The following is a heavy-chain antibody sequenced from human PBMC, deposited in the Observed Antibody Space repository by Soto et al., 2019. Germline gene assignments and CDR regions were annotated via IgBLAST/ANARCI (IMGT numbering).Heavy chain of an antibody. Sequence: EVQLVESGGGLVKPGGSLRLSCAASGFTFSSYSMNWVRQAPGKGLEWVSSISSSSSYIYYADSVKGRFTISRDNAKNALYLQMNSLRAEDTAVYYCASKPSLYSSGWFGHPGPPTDYWGQGTLVTVSS. CDR1: GFTFSSYS. V-gene: IGHV3-21*01. J-gene: IGHJ4*02. CDR2: ISSSSSYI. D-gene: IGHD6-19*01. CDR3: ASKPSLYSSGWFGHPGPPTDY.